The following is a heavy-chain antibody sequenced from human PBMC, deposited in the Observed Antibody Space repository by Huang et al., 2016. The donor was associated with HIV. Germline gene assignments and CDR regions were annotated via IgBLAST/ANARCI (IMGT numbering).Heavy chain of an antibody. CDR1: DGSISSSSYY. V-gene: IGHV4-39*01. J-gene: IGHJ4*02. Sequence: QLQLQESGPGLVKPSETLSLTCTVSDGSISSSSYYWGWIRQPPGKGLEWIATFFYAGNTYYNPSLKSRVTISVDTSKNQFSLTLSSVTAADTAVYYCAAMVRGVISYFDYWGQGTLVTVSS. CDR2: FFYAGNT. D-gene: IGHD3-10*01. CDR3: AAMVRGVISYFDY.